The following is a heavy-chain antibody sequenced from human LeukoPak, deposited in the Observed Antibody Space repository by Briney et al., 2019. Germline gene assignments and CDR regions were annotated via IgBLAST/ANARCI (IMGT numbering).Heavy chain of an antibody. V-gene: IGHV3-9*01. Sequence: GGSLRLSCAASGFTFDDYAMHWVRQAPGKGLEWVSGISWNSGSIGYADSVKGRFTISRDNAKNSLYLQMNSLRAEDTALYYCAKDEGPYGSGPTGYWGQGTLVTVSS. J-gene: IGHJ4*02. CDR1: GFTFDDYA. CDR2: ISWNSGSI. D-gene: IGHD3-10*01. CDR3: AKDEGPYGSGPTGY.